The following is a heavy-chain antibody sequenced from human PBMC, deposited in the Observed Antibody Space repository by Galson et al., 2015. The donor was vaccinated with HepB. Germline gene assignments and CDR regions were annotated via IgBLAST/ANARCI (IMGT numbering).Heavy chain of an antibody. J-gene: IGHJ4*02. CDR3: ARGDYGSGSYYNYGDPRWDYFDY. CDR1: GYTFTSYG. D-gene: IGHD3-10*01. V-gene: IGHV1-69*04. Sequence: SVKVSCKASGYTFTSYGISWVRQAPGQGLEWMGRIIPILGIANYAQKFQGRVTITADKSTGTAYMELSSLRSEDTAVYYCARGDYGSGSYYNYGDPRWDYFDYWGQGTLVTVSS. CDR2: IIPILGIA.